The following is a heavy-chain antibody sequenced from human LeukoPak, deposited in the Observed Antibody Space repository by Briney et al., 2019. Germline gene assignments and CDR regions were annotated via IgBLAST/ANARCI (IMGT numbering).Heavy chain of an antibody. Sequence: GSLRLSCAASGFTFSSHAMGWVRQPPGKGLEWIGEINHSGSTNYNPSLKSRVTISVDTSKNQFSLKLSSVTAADTAVYYCARVRLLWFGQGGSFDYWGQGTLVTVSS. D-gene: IGHD3-10*01. V-gene: IGHV4-34*01. J-gene: IGHJ4*02. CDR3: ARVRLLWFGQGGSFDY. CDR1: GFTFSSHA. CDR2: INHSGST.